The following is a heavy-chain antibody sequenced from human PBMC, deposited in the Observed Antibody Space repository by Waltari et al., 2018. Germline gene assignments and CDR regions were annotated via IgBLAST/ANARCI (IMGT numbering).Heavy chain of an antibody. CDR2: INPSGGST. CDR3: AKSGSYQYYFDY. Sequence: QVQLVQSGAEVKKPGASVKVSCKASGYTFTSYYMHWVRQAPGQGLEWMGIINPSGGSTSYAQKFQVRVTMTRDTSTSTVYMELSSLRSEDTAVYYCAKSGSYQYYFDYWGQGTLVTVSS. D-gene: IGHD1-26*01. V-gene: IGHV1-46*01. J-gene: IGHJ4*02. CDR1: GYTFTSYY.